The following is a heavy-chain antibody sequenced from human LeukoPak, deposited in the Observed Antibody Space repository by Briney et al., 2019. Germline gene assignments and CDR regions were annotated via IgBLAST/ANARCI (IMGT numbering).Heavy chain of an antibody. V-gene: IGHV1-69*06. Sequence: GSSVKVSCKASGGTFSSYAISWVRQAPGQGLEWMGGIIPIFGTANYAQKFQGRVTITADKSTSTAYMELSSLRSEDTAVYYCARDSGSVVVTPPYNWFDPWGQGTLVTVSS. CDR1: GGTFSSYA. CDR3: ARDSGSVVVTPPYNWFDP. CDR2: IIPIFGTA. D-gene: IGHD2-15*01. J-gene: IGHJ5*02.